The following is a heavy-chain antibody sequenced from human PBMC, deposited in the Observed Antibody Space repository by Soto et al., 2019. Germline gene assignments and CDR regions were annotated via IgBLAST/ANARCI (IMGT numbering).Heavy chain of an antibody. D-gene: IGHD1-7*01. CDR1: GGFVSSGSYY. CDR2: MSHSVGT. J-gene: IGHJ3*02. CDR3: AREERGTATTVVDALYI. Sequence: QVQLQQWGAGLLKLSETLSLTCAVYGGFVSSGSYYWSWFRQPPGQVLEWFGEMSHSVGTHFNLSIKSRVTISVDTSKNQFSLKMSSVTAADTALYYCAREERGTATTVVDALYIWGPRTMVTVAS. V-gene: IGHV4-34*01.